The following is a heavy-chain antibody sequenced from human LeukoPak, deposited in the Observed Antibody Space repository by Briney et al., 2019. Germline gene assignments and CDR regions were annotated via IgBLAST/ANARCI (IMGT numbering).Heavy chain of an antibody. D-gene: IGHD3-10*01. CDR2: IFSSDIT. J-gene: IGHJ4*02. CDR3: ARQAPRGYFDY. CDR1: GGSISTFH. Sequence: SETLSLTCSVSGGSISTFHWHWIRQPPGKGLEWVGYIFSSDITNYNPSLKSRVTISVDTSKTQFSLKLNSVTAADTAVYYCARQAPRGYFDYWGQGTLVTVSS. V-gene: IGHV4-4*09.